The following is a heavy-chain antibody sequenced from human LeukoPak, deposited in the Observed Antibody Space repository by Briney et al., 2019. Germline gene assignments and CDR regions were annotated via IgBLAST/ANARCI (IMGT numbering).Heavy chain of an antibody. Sequence: KPSETLSLTCTVSGAPLSSNYWSWIRQPPGKGLEWIGSIYHSGGVNYSPSLKSRVTISADTSKNQFSLKLNSVTAADTAVYYCARDRSPSWFYSWGQGTLVNVFS. CDR3: ARDRSPSWFYS. V-gene: IGHV4-59*01. CDR2: IYHSGGV. CDR1: GAPLSSNY. J-gene: IGHJ5*01.